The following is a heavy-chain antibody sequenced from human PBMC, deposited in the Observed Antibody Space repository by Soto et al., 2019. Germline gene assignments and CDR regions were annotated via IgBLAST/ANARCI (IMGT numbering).Heavy chain of an antibody. V-gene: IGHV4-34*01. J-gene: IGHJ6*02. CDR1: GGSFSGYY. D-gene: IGHD3-22*01. CDR2: INHSGST. Sequence: TSETLSLTCAVYGGSFSGYYWSWIRQPPGKGLEWIGEINHSGSTNYNPSLKSRVTISVDTSKNQFSLKLSSVTAADTAVYYCASAHYDSGGYYYYYYGMDVWGQGTTVT. CDR3: ASAHYDSGGYYYYYYGMDV.